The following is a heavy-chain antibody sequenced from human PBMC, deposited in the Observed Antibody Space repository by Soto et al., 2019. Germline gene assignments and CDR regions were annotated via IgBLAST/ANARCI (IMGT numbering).Heavy chain of an antibody. CDR2: ISASGGST. D-gene: IGHD3-10*01. V-gene: IGHV3-23*01. CDR3: ARPRGGHIYYYGMDV. J-gene: IGHJ6*02. CDR1: GFTFSSYA. Sequence: EVQLLESGGGLVQPGGSLRLSCAASGFTFSSYAMTWVRQAPGKGLEWVSAISASGGSTYYADSVKGRFTISRDNSKNTLYLQMNSLRAEDTAVYYCARPRGGHIYYYGMDVWGQGTTVTVSS.